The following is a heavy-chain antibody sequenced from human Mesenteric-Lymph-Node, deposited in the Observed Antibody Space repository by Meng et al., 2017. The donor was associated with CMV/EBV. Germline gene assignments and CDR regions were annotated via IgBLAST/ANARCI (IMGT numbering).Heavy chain of an antibody. CDR2: SNHSGST. J-gene: IGHJ4*02. D-gene: IGHD6-13*01. V-gene: IGHV4-34*01. CDR1: GGSFSGYY. Sequence: TLSLTCAVYGGSFSGYYWSWIRQPPGKGLEWIGESNHSGSTNYNPSLKSRVTISVDTSKNQFSLKLSSVTAADTAVYYCARSSRLDYWGQGTLVTVSS. CDR3: ARSSRLDY.